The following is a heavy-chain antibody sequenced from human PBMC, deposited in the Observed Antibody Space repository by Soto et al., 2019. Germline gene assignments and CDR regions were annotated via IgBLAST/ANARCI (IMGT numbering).Heavy chain of an antibody. Sequence: GGSLRLSCAASGFTFSSYAMSWVRQAPGKGLEWVSAISGSGGSTYYADSVKGRFTISRDNSKNKLYLQMNSLGAEDTPVYYCAKDHNLEDYDILTGYHTRGYDAFDIWGQGTMVTVSS. V-gene: IGHV3-23*01. D-gene: IGHD3-9*01. CDR2: ISGSGGST. J-gene: IGHJ3*02. CDR1: GFTFSSYA. CDR3: AKDHNLEDYDILTGYHTRGYDAFDI.